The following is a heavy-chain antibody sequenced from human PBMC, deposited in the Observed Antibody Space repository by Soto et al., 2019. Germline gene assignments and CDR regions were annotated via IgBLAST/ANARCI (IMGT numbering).Heavy chain of an antibody. V-gene: IGHV1-3*01. Sequence: ASVKVSCQASGYTFTSYAMHWVRQAPGQRLEWMGWINAGNGNTKYSQKFQGRVTMTRNTSTSTAYMELSSLRSEDTAVYYCAMTLGYDFWSGLNYYYYMDVWRKGTTVTVSS. CDR1: GYTFTSYA. CDR2: INAGNGNT. J-gene: IGHJ6*03. CDR3: AMTLGYDFWSGLNYYYYMDV. D-gene: IGHD3-3*01.